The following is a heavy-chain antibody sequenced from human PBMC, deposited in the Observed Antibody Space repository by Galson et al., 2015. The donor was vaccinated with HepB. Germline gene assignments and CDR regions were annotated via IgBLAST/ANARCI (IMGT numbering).Heavy chain of an antibody. D-gene: IGHD1-26*01. CDR2: TYYRSKWYN. J-gene: IGHJ5*02. CDR1: GDSVSSNSAA. V-gene: IGHV6-1*01. Sequence: CAISGDSVSSNSAAWNWIRQSPSRGLEWLGRTYYRSKWYNEYAVSVRSRITINGDTSKNQFSLQLNSVTPEDTAVYYCARDLWSGSHRWFDHWGQGTQVRVSS. CDR3: ARDLWSGSHRWFDH.